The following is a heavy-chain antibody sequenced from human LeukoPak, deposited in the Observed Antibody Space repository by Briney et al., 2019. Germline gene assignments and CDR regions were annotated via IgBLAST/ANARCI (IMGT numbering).Heavy chain of an antibody. CDR1: GLTFSSFA. CDR3: AKYTGRRAFDM. D-gene: IGHD7-27*01. Sequence: GGSLRLSCVVSGLTFSSFAMSWVRQAPGKGLERVSAISGSGGSTYYVDSVKGRITISRDNSKNTLYLQMNSLRAEDTAVYYCAKYTGRRAFDMWGQGTMVTVSS. J-gene: IGHJ3*02. CDR2: ISGSGGST. V-gene: IGHV3-23*01.